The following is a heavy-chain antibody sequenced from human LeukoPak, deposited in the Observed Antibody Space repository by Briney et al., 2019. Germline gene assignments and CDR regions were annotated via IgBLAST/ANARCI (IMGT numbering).Heavy chain of an antibody. Sequence: SSQTLSLTCTVSGGSISSGGYYWSWIRQPPGKGLEWIGYIYHSGSTYYNPSLKSRVTISVDRSKNQFSLKLSSVTAADTAVYYCARGRHIYCSSTSCLGALVDYWGQGTLVTVSS. CDR1: GGSISSGGYY. J-gene: IGHJ4*02. CDR2: IYHSGST. D-gene: IGHD2-2*01. V-gene: IGHV4-30-2*01. CDR3: ARGRHIYCSSTSCLGALVDY.